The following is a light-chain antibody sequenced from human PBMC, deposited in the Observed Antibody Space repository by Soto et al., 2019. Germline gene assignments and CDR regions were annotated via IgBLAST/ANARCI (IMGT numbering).Light chain of an antibody. V-gene: IGKV1-5*01. CDR3: QRYNAFSQT. Sequence: DIPLPQSPSTLSASVGDRVSITCRASQSLNNWMAWFQQKPGKAPKLLIYDASTLQPGVPSRFSGSGSGTEFTLTIRSLQPDDFATYYCQRYNAFSQTFGQGTRVEIK. CDR2: DAS. J-gene: IGKJ1*01. CDR1: QSLNNW.